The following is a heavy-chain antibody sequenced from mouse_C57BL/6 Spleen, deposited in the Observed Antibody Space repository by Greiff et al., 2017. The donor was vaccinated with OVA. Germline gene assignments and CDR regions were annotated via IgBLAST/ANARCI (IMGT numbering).Heavy chain of an antibody. J-gene: IGHJ4*01. CDR1: GFTFSSYA. CDR2: ISDGGSYT. Sequence: EVKVVESGGGLVKPGGSLKLSCAASGFTFSSYAMSWVRQTPEKRLEWVATISDGGSYTYYPDNVKGRFTISRDNAKNNLYLQMSHLKSEDTAMYYCARDDGPYSPYAMDYWGQGTSVTVSS. CDR3: ARDDGPYSPYAMDY. V-gene: IGHV5-4*01. D-gene: IGHD2-3*01.